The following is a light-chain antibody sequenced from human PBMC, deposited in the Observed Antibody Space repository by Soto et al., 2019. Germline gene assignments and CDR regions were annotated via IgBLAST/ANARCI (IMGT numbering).Light chain of an antibody. CDR3: QQYNNWPPWT. CDR1: QRVSSK. J-gene: IGKJ1*01. Sequence: VMPQSPATLSMSPGDSATLSCRGSQRVSSKLAWYQQKPGQAPRLLIYGASTRSTGIPARFSGSGSGTEFTPTISSLQSEDFAVYYCQQYNNWPPWTCGQGTKVDIK. CDR2: GAS. V-gene: IGKV3-15*01.